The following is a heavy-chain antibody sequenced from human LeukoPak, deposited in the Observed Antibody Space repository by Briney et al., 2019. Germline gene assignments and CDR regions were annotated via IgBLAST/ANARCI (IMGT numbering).Heavy chain of an antibody. CDR1: GFTFSTYG. CDR2: ISYDGSTK. Sequence: PWGSLRLSCTASGFTFSTYGMHGVRQAPGKGLEWVTLISYDGSTKYYSDSVKGRFTLSRDNSKNTLYLQMNSLRAEDTAVYYCVRGFAMVDYWGQGTLVTVSS. CDR3: VRGFAMVDY. V-gene: IGHV3-30*03. J-gene: IGHJ4*02. D-gene: IGHD2-2*01.